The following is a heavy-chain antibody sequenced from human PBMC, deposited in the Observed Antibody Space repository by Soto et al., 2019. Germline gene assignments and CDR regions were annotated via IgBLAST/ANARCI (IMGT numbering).Heavy chain of an antibody. Sequence: QVQLQESGPRVVKPSGTLSLTCTVSSGCMNDYYLTWIRQPAGKGLECIGRIFTSGSTNYNPSLRRRVTVSVDTSKTRFSLRQTSVTAADTAVYYCARLKGDGCDIGCQGTRVTVSS. CDR3: ARLKGDGCDI. J-gene: IGHJ3*02. CDR2: IFTSGST. V-gene: IGHV4-4*07. CDR1: SGCMNDYY.